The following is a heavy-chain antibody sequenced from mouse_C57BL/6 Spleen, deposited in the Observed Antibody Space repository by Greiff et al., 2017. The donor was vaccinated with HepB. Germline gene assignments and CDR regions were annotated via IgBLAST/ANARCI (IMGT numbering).Heavy chain of an antibody. V-gene: IGHV5-16*01. D-gene: IGHD2-3*01. CDR1: GFTFSDYY. J-gene: IGHJ2*01. Sequence: DVHLVESEGGLVQPGSSMKLSCTASGFTFSDYYMAWVRQVPEKGLEWVANINYDGSSTYYLDSLKSRFIISRDNAKNILYLQMSSLKSEDTATYYCARDPGDGYYFDYWGQGTTLTVSS. CDR2: INYDGSST. CDR3: ARDPGDGYYFDY.